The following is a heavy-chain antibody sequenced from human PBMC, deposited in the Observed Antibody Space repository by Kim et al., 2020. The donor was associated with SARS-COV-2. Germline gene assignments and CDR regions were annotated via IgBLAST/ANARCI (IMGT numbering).Heavy chain of an antibody. CDR2: TYYRSKWYN. V-gene: IGHV6-1*01. CDR1: GDSVSSNSAA. Sequence: SQTLSLTCAISGDSVSSNSAAWNWIRQSPSRGLEWLGRTYYRSKWYNDYAVSVKSRITINPDTSKNQFSLQLNSVTPEDTAVYYCAREVIDYDILTGPKGYYYYGMDVWGQGTTVTVSS. CDR3: AREVIDYDILTGPKGYYYYGMDV. J-gene: IGHJ6*02. D-gene: IGHD3-9*01.